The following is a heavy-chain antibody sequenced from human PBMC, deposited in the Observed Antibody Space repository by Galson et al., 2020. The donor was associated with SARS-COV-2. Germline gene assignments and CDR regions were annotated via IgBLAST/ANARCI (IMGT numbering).Heavy chain of an antibody. CDR3: ARKGWKVFYYYYGMDV. D-gene: IGHD1-1*01. CDR1: GGSLGGNY. Sequence: SQTPSLPCAVYGGSLGGNYWSWIRQPPGKGLEWIGEINHSGSTNYNPSLKSRVTISVDTSKNQFSLKVSSVIAADTAVYYCARKGWKVFYYYYGMDVWGQGTTVTVSS. V-gene: IGHV4-34*01. CDR2: INHSGST. J-gene: IGHJ6*02.